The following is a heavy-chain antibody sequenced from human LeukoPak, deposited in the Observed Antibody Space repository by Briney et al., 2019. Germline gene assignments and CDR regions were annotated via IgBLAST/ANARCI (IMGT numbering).Heavy chain of an antibody. CDR1: GYTFTGYF. V-gene: IGHV1-2*02. CDR2: INPNSGVT. CDR3: ARDETGYSYGYHWFDP. D-gene: IGHD5-18*01. Sequence: ASVKVSCKATGYTFTGYFIHWVRQAPGQGLEWMGWINPNSGVTNYAQKFQGRVTMTRDTSISTAYMELSRLRSDDTAVYYCARDETGYSYGYHWFDPWGQGTLVTVSS. J-gene: IGHJ5*02.